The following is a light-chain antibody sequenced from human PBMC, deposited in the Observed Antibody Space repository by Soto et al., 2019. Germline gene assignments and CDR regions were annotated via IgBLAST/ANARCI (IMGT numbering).Light chain of an antibody. J-gene: IGKJ4*01. CDR2: GAS. CDR1: QSVSSN. Sequence: EIVMTQSPATLSLSPGEGATLSCRASQSVSSNLAWYQQKPGQAPRLLIFGASTRATAIPARFSGSGSGAEFSLTISALQSEDFAIYYCQQYSNWPLTFGGGTKVGIK. CDR3: QQYSNWPLT. V-gene: IGKV3-15*01.